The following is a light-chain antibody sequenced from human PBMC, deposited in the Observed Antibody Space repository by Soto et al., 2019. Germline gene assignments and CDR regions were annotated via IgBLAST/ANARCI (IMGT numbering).Light chain of an antibody. CDR3: QQYGRAPIT. CDR1: QSVSRY. V-gene: IGKV3-20*01. J-gene: IGKJ5*01. CDR2: GAS. Sequence: ILLTQAPYTLSWSPGESATLSGRASQSVSRYLAWYQQKPGQTPRLLIYGASSRATGIPDRCIGSGSGTDFTLTISRLEPEDFAVYACQQYGRAPITFGQGTRLEIK.